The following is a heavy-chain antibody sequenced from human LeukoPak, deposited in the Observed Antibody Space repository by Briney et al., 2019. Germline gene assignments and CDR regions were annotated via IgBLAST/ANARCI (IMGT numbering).Heavy chain of an antibody. CDR1: GGSFSDYY. CDR2: INHSGST. J-gene: IGHJ4*02. D-gene: IGHD4-11*01. V-gene: IGHV4-34*01. CDR3: ATSRGCGNYYINF. Sequence: PSETLSLTCAVYGGSFSDYYWSWIRQPPGKGLEWIGEINHSGSTNYNPSLKSRVTISVDTSKKKFSLKLSSVTAADTAVYYCATSRGCGNYYINFWGQGTPVTVSS.